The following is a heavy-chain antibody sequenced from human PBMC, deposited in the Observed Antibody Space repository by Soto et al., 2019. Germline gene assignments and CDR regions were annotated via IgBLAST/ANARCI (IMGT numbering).Heavy chain of an antibody. V-gene: IGHV1-2*02. CDR3: ASDYGGNSVFDY. D-gene: IGHD4-17*01. CDR1: GYTFTGYY. J-gene: IGHJ4*02. Sequence: ASVKVSCKASGYTFTGYYMHWVRQAPGQGLEWMGWINPNSGGTNYAQKFQGRVTMTRDTSISTACMELSRLRSDDTAVYYCASDYGGNSVFDYWGQGTLVTVSS. CDR2: INPNSGGT.